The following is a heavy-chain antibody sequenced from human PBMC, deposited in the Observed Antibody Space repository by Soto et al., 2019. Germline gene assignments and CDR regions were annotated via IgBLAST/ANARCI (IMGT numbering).Heavy chain of an antibody. CDR3: ARLGSSGWYQGSYFDY. J-gene: IGHJ4*02. Sequence: QLQLQESGPGLVKASETLSLTCTVSGGSITRNNHFWGWIRQSPGKGLEWIGSIQYGGTTNYNPSLKSRVIMSAATSKNQFSLMMNSVTAADTAVYYCARLGSSGWYQGSYFDYWGQGTLVTVSS. D-gene: IGHD6-19*01. CDR2: IQYGGTT. CDR1: GGSITRNNHF. V-gene: IGHV4-39*01.